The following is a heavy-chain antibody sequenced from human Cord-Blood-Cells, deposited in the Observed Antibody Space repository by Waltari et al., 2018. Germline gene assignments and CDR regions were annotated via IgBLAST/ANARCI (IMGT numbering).Heavy chain of an antibody. CDR1: GDSGSSKSAA. V-gene: IGHV6-1*01. CDR3: ARVVGGGVCCDY. CDR2: TYYRSKWYN. J-gene: IGHJ4*02. Sequence: QVQLQPSGPGRGKPAQTLSLPCAISGDSGSSKSAAWHWTRQSPSRGLEWLGRTYYRSKWYNDYAVSVKSRRTINPDTSKNQFSLQLNSVTPEDTAVYYCARVVGGGVCCDYWGQGTLVTVSS. D-gene: IGHD2-8*02.